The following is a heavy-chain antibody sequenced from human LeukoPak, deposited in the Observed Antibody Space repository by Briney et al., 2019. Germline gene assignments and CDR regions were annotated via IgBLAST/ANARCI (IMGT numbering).Heavy chain of an antibody. D-gene: IGHD6-19*01. V-gene: IGHV1-2*02. Sequence: ASVKVSCKASGYTFTGYYMHWVRQAPGQGLEWMGWINPNSGGTNYAQKFQGRVTMTRDTSISTAYMELSRLRSDDTAVYYCASAPPPSSGWYLNWFDPWGQGTLVTVSS. CDR1: GYTFTGYY. CDR2: INPNSGGT. CDR3: ASAPPPSSGWYLNWFDP. J-gene: IGHJ5*02.